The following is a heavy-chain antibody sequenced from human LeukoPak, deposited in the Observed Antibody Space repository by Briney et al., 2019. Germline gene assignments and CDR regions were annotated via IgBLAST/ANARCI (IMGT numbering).Heavy chain of an antibody. Sequence: GASVKVSCKASGYRFTSYGISGVRQAPGQGLEWMGWISGYNGNTNYAQKLQGRVTMTTDTSTSTAYMELRSLRSDDTAVYYCAREYCSTTRCYMADYWGQGTLVTVSS. CDR1: GYRFTSYG. V-gene: IGHV1-18*01. CDR3: AREYCSTTRCYMADY. J-gene: IGHJ4*02. CDR2: ISGYNGNT. D-gene: IGHD2-2*01.